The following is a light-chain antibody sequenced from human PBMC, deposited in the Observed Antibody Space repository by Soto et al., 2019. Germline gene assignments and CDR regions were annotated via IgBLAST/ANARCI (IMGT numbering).Light chain of an antibody. V-gene: IGLV4-69*01. J-gene: IGLJ2*01. CDR1: SGHSSYA. CDR3: QTWGTGIVL. CDR2: LNSDGSH. Sequence: QSVLTQSPSASASLGASVKLTCTLSSGHSSYAIAWHQQQPEKGPRYLMNLNSDGSHNKGDGIPDRFSGSSSGAERYLTISSLQSEDEADYYCQTWGTGIVLFGGGTKVTVL.